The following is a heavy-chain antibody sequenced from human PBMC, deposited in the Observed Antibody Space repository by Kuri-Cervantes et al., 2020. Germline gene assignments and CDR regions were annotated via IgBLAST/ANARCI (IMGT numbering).Heavy chain of an antibody. CDR3: ARRRDWYFDL. J-gene: IGHJ2*01. Sequence: GESLKISCEASGFTFSSYWMSWVRQAPGKGLEWVSSISSSSSYIYYADSVKGRFTISRDNAKNSLYLQMNSLRAEDTAVYYCARRRDWYFDLWGRGTLVTVSS. CDR2: ISSSSSYI. V-gene: IGHV3-21*03. CDR1: GFTFSSYW.